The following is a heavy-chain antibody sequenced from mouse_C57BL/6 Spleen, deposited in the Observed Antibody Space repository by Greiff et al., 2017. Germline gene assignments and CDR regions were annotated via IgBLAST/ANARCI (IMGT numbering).Heavy chain of an antibody. CDR1: GFTFSSYT. V-gene: IGHV5-9*01. D-gene: IGHD2-4*01. J-gene: IGHJ3*01. Sequence: EVQLMESGGGLVKPGGSLKLSCAASGFTFSSYTMSWVRQTPEKRLEWVATISGGGGNTYYPDSVKGRFTISRDNAKNTLYLQMSSLRSEGTALYYCARPGEDDYEAWFAYWGKGTLVTVSA. CDR2: ISGGGGNT. CDR3: ARPGEDDYEAWFAY.